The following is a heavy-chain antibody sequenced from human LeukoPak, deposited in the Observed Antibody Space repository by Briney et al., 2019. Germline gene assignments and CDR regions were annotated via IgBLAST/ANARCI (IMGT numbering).Heavy chain of an antibody. CDR3: TRGGIRYFDWLLCDY. CDR1: GFTFGDYA. Sequence: GGSLRLSCTASGFTFGDYAMSWVRQAPGKGLEWVGFIRSKAYGGTTEYAASVKGRFTISRDDSKSIAYLQMNSLKTEDTAVYYCTRGGIRYFDWLLCDYWGQGTLVTVSS. CDR2: IRSKAYGGTT. D-gene: IGHD3-9*01. V-gene: IGHV3-49*04. J-gene: IGHJ4*02.